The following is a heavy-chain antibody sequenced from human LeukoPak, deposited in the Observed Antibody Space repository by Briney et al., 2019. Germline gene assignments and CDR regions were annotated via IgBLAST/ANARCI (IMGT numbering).Heavy chain of an antibody. CDR2: IIPIFGTA. Sequence: GSSVKVSCKASGGTFSSYTISWVRQAPGQGLEWMGGIIPIFGTANYAQKFQGRVTITADESTSTAYMELSSLRSEDTAVYYCAREGSAGYCSGGSCQGVFQHWGQGTLVTVSS. CDR1: GGTFSSYT. J-gene: IGHJ1*01. CDR3: AREGSAGYCSGGSCQGVFQH. V-gene: IGHV1-69*01. D-gene: IGHD2-15*01.